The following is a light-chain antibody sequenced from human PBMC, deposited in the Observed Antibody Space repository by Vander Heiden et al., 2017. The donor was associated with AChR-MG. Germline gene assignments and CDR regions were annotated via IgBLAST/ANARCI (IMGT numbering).Light chain of an antibody. V-gene: IGLV3-1*01. CDR1: KSGNKY. CDR3: QAGDSSSVV. Sequence: SYELTQPPSVSVSPRQTASITCSGDKSGNKYVCWYQQKPGQSPVLVIYQDTNRAAGIGERFSGSNSGNTATLTISGTQAMDEDDYDCQAGDSSSVVFGGGTKLTVL. J-gene: IGLJ2*01. CDR2: QDT.